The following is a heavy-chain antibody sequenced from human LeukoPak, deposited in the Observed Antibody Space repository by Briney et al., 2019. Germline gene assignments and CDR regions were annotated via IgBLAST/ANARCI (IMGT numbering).Heavy chain of an antibody. V-gene: IGHV4-39*01. J-gene: IGHJ6*03. D-gene: IGHD6-13*01. CDR3: ARHSGEQQLVLNYYYMDV. CDR1: GGSISSSSYY. Sequence: PSETLSLTCTVSGGSISSSSYYWGWIRQPPGKGLEWIGSIYYSGSTYYNPSLKSRVTISVDTSKNQFSLKLSSVTAADTAVYYCARHSGEQQLVLNYYYMDVWGKGTTVTVSS. CDR2: IYYSGST.